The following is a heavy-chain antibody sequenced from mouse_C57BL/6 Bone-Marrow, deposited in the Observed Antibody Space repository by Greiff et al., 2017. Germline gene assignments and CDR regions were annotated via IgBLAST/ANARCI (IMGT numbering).Heavy chain of an antibody. CDR3: ARGGYDGQFAY. Sequence: VKLMESGAELARPGASVKLSCKASGYTFTSYGISWVKQRTGQGLEWIGEIYPRSGNTYYNEKFKGKATLTADKSSSTAYMELRSLTSEDSAVYFCARGGYDGQFAYWGQGTLVTVSA. CDR1: GYTFTSYG. CDR2: IYPRSGNT. V-gene: IGHV1-81*01. J-gene: IGHJ3*01. D-gene: IGHD2-2*01.